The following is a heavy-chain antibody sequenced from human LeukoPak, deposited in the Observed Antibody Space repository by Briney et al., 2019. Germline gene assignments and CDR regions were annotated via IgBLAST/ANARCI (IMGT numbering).Heavy chain of an antibody. J-gene: IGHJ2*01. CDR2: VHPSGGST. Sequence: APVQLSCKASGYTFTSYYMHWLRQAPGQGLEWMGIVHPSGGSTGYAQKFQGRVTMTRDTATSTVYMELSSLRSEDTALYYCARITMTTSGWYFDLWGRGSLVTVSS. D-gene: IGHD3-22*01. V-gene: IGHV1-46*01. CDR3: ARITMTTSGWYFDL. CDR1: GYTFTSYY.